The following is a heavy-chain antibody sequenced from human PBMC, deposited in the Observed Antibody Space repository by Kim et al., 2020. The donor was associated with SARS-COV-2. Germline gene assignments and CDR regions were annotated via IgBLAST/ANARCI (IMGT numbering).Heavy chain of an antibody. CDR1: GYTFTSYA. CDR2: INTYTGNT. Sequence: ASVKVSCKASGYTFTSYAMNWVRQAPGQGLEWMGWINTYTGNTTYAQGFPGRFVFSLDTSLSTAYLQISSLKAEDTAVYYCASDSYGDYLILFVYWGQGTLLTVSS. D-gene: IGHD4-17*01. J-gene: IGHJ4*02. CDR3: ASDSYGDYLILFVY. V-gene: IGHV7-4-1*02.